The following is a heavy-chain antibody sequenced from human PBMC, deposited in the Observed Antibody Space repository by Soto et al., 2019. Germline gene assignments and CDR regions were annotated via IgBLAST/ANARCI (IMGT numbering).Heavy chain of an antibody. CDR1: GYTFTSYD. CDR2: MNPNSGNT. J-gene: IGHJ5*02. D-gene: IGHD2-2*01. CDR3: ARVNYCSSTSCYEGWFDP. V-gene: IGHV1-8*01. Sequence: QVPLVQSGAEVKKPGASVKVSCKASGYTFTSYDINWVRQATGQGLEWMGWMNPNSGNTGYAQKFQGRVTMTRNTSISTAYMELSSLRSEDTAVYYCARVNYCSSTSCYEGWFDPWGQGTLVTVSS.